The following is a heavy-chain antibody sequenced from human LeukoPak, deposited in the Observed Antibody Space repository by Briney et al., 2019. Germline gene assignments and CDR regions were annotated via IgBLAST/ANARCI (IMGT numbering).Heavy chain of an antibody. CDR2: ISSSSSYI. CDR1: GFTFSSYS. V-gene: IGHV3-21*01. CDR3: ARDVRGGSCFDY. D-gene: IGHD2-15*01. Sequence: PGGSLRLSCAASGFTFSSYSVNWVRQAPGKGLEWVSSISSSSSYIYYADSVKGRFTISRDNAKNSLYLQMNSLRAEDTAVYYCARDVRGGSCFDYWGQGTLVTVSS. J-gene: IGHJ4*02.